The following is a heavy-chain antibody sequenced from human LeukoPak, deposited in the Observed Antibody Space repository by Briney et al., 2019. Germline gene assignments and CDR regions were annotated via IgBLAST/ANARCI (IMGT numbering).Heavy chain of an antibody. Sequence: GGSLRLSCAASGFIFSSAWMSWVRQAPGKGLEWVGHIKTKIDGGTTDYAAPVKGRFTISRDNSKNTLFLQMNSLRAEDTAVYYCRAMVTYPEYFDYWGQGTLVTVSS. CDR2: IKTKIDGGTT. V-gene: IGHV3-15*01. J-gene: IGHJ4*02. CDR1: GFIFSSAW. CDR3: RAMVTYPEYFDY. D-gene: IGHD5-18*01.